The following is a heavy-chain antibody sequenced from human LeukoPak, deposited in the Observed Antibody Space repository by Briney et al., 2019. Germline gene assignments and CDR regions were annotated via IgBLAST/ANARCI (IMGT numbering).Heavy chain of an antibody. D-gene: IGHD4-17*01. CDR2: ISYDGSNK. J-gene: IGHJ4*02. CDR3: AAYGDYEDY. CDR1: GFTFSSYG. Sequence: PGRSLRLSCAASGFTFSSYGMHWVRQAPGMGLEWVAVISYDGSNKYYADSVKGRFTISRDNSKNTLYLQMNSLRAEDTAVYYCAAYGDYEDYWGQGTLVTVSS. V-gene: IGHV3-30*03.